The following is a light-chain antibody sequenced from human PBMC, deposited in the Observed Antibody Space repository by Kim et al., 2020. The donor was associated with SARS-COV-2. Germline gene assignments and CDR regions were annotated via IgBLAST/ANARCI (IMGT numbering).Light chain of an antibody. V-gene: IGKV1-33*01. CDR3: QQYDDVPVT. Sequence: ASVGDRVIITCQASQDIKNFLHWYQHKPGKAPNLLIYEASSLQTGVPSRFSGSGSGTVFTLTITSLQPEDIATYYCQQYDDVPVTFGGGTKVDIK. CDR2: EAS. J-gene: IGKJ4*01. CDR1: QDIKNF.